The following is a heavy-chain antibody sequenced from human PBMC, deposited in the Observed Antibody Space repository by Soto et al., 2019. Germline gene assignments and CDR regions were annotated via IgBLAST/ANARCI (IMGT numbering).Heavy chain of an antibody. CDR1: GFSLSASGEG. Sequence: SGPTLVNPTQTLTLTCTVSGFSLSASGEGVGWIRQPPGKGLEWIGSIYYSGSTYYNPSLKSRVTISVDTSKNQFSLKLSSVTAADTAVYYCARQCETPPHWFDPWGQGTLVTVSS. V-gene: IGHV4-39*01. CDR2: IYYSGST. D-gene: IGHD2-15*01. J-gene: IGHJ5*02. CDR3: ARQCETPPHWFDP.